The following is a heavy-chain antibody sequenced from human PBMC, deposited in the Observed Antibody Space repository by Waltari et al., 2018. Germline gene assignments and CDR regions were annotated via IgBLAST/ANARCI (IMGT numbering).Heavy chain of an antibody. V-gene: IGHV3-48*03. J-gene: IGHJ4*02. CDR2: ISSSGSTI. CDR3: ARGSFGIAVAGFDY. Sequence: EVQLVESGGGLVQPGGSLRLSCAASGFTFISYEMNWVRQAPGKGLEWVSYISSSGSTIYYADSVKGRFTISRDNAKNSLYLQMNSLRAEDTAVYYCARGSFGIAVAGFDYWGQGTLVTVSS. D-gene: IGHD6-19*01. CDR1: GFTFISYE.